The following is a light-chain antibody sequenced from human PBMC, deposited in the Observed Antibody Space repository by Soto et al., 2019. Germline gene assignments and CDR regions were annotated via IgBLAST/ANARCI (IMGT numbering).Light chain of an antibody. CDR1: QSISTY. Sequence: DIQMTQSPSSLSASVGDRVTLSCRSGQSISTYLNWYQQKPGTAHRLIIYSASSVKTGVPPRFSGSGSGRDFTLTISSLRPEDIATYFGQQSYTSPPWTGGQGTKVEIK. CDR3: QQSYTSPPWT. V-gene: IGKV1-39*01. CDR2: SAS. J-gene: IGKJ1*01.